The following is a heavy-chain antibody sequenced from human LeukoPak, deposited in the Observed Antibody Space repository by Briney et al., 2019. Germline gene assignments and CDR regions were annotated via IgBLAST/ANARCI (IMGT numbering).Heavy chain of an antibody. CDR1: GGTFSSYA. D-gene: IGHD3-9*01. Sequence: SVKVSCKASGGTFSSYAISWVRQAPGQGLEWMGGIIPIFGTANYAQKFQGRVTITADESTSTAYMELSSLRSEDTAVYYCARANYVLRYSDWSWGNWFDPWGQGTLVTVSS. CDR3: ARANYVLRYSDWSWGNWFDP. J-gene: IGHJ5*02. V-gene: IGHV1-69*01. CDR2: IIPIFGTA.